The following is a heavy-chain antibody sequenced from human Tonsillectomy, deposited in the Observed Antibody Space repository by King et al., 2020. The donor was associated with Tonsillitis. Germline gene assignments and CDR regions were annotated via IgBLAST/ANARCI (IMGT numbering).Heavy chain of an antibody. V-gene: IGHV4-59*01. J-gene: IGHJ2*01. CDR3: AKITAPYWYFDL. D-gene: IGHD1-14*01. CDR1: GGSISSYY. CDR2: IYYSGSS. Sequence: QLQESGPGLVKPSETLSLTCTVSGGSISSYYWSWIRQPPGKGLEWIGFIYYSGSSNYNPSLKSRVPISVDTSKNQFSLKLSSVTAADTAVYYCAKITAPYWYFDLWGRGTLVTVSS.